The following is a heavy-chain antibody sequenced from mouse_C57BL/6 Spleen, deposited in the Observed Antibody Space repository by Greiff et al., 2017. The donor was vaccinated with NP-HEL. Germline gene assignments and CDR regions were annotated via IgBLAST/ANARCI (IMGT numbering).Heavy chain of an antibody. CDR2: IYPGSGNT. CDR3: ARDVTTAYYFDY. V-gene: IGHV1-76*01. J-gene: IGHJ2*01. D-gene: IGHD1-2*01. Sequence: QVQLKQSGAELVRPGASVKLSCKASGYTFTDYYINWVKQRPGQGLEWIARIYPGSGNTYYNEKFKGKATLTAEKSSSTAYMQLSSLTSEDSAVYFCARDVTTAYYFDYWGQGTTLTVSS. CDR1: GYTFTDYY.